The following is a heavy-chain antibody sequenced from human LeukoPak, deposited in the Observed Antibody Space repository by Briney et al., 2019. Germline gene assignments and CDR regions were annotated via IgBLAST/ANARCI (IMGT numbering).Heavy chain of an antibody. CDR2: INHSGST. D-gene: IGHD3-10*01. CDR1: GGSFSGYY. Sequence: SETLSLTCAVYGGSFSGYYWSWIRQPPGKGREWIGEINHSGSTNYNPTLKSRVTISVDTSKNQFSLKLSSVSAADTAVYYCARDKASYYYGSGKTQSTYYFDYWGQGTLVTVSS. V-gene: IGHV4-34*01. J-gene: IGHJ4*02. CDR3: ARDKASYYYGSGKTQSTYYFDY.